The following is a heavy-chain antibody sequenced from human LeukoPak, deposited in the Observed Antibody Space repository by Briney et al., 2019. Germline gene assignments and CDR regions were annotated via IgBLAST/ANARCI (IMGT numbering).Heavy chain of an antibody. CDR1: GFTFDDYA. Sequence: GGSLRLSCAASGFTFDDYAMHWVRQAPGKGLEWVSGISWNSGSRGYADSVKGRFTISRDNAKNSLYLQMNSLRAEDTALYYCAREGGATPINWFDPWGQGTLVTVSS. J-gene: IGHJ5*02. CDR3: AREGGATPINWFDP. CDR2: ISWNSGSR. D-gene: IGHD1-26*01. V-gene: IGHV3-9*01.